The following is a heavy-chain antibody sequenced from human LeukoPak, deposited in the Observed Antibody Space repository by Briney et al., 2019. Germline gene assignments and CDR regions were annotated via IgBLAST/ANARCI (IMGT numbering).Heavy chain of an antibody. Sequence: PSETLSLTCTVSGYSISSGYYWGWIRQPPGKGPEWIGSIYHSGSTYYNPSLKSRVTISVDTSKNQFSLKLSSVTAADTAVYYCARFNNYYDSSGYYYSDAFDIWGQGTMVTVSS. CDR1: GYSISSGYY. CDR2: IYHSGST. CDR3: ARFNNYYDSSGYYYSDAFDI. V-gene: IGHV4-38-2*02. D-gene: IGHD3-22*01. J-gene: IGHJ3*02.